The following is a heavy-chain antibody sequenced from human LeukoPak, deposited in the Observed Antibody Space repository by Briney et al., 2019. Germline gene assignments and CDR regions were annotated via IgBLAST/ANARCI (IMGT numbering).Heavy chain of an antibody. J-gene: IGHJ6*03. D-gene: IGHD2-15*01. CDR1: GDSVSSNSAA. CDR3: ARAEDIVVVVAGDRNRPYYYYYMDV. V-gene: IGHV6-1*01. Sequence: SQTLSLTCAISGDSVSSNSAAWNWIRQSPSRGLEWLGRTYYRSKWYNDYAVSVKSRITINPDTSKNQFSLQLNSVTPEDTAVYYCARAEDIVVVVAGDRNRPYYYYYMDVWGKGTTVTVSS. CDR2: TYYRSKWYN.